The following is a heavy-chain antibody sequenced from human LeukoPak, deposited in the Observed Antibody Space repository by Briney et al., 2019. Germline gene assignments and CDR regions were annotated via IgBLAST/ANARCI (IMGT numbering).Heavy chain of an antibody. J-gene: IGHJ4*02. CDR1: GGSFSGYY. CDR3: ARSTIRLWSYNDYFDY. Sequence: SETLSLTCAVYGGSFSGYYWSWIHQPPGKGLEWIGEINHSGSTNYNPSLKSRVTISVDTSKNQFSLKLSSVTAADTAVYYCARSTIRLWSYNDYFDYWGQGTLVTVSS. D-gene: IGHD5-18*01. V-gene: IGHV4-34*01. CDR2: INHSGST.